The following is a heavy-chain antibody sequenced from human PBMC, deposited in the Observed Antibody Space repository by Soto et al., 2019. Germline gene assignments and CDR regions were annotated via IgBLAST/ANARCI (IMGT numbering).Heavy chain of an antibody. CDR2: IYPGDSDT. Sequence: GESLKISCKGSGYSFTSYWIGWVRPMPGKGLECMGIIYPGDSDTRYSPSFQGQVTISADKSISTAYLQWSSLKASDTAMYYCARTAAAGKYYNGMDVWGQGTTVTVSS. CDR3: ARTAAAGKYYNGMDV. V-gene: IGHV5-51*01. D-gene: IGHD6-13*01. CDR1: GYSFTSYW. J-gene: IGHJ6*02.